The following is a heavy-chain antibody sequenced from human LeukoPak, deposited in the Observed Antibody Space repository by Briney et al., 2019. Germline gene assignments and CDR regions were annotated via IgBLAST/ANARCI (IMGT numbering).Heavy chain of an antibody. J-gene: IGHJ3*02. Sequence: PSGTLSLTCAVSGGSISSSNWWSWVRQPPGKGLEWIGEIYHSGSTNYNPSLKSRVTISLDTSKNQFSLKLSSMTAADTAVYYCARGFDGPNAFDIWGQGTMVTVSS. CDR3: ARGFDGPNAFDI. D-gene: IGHD5-24*01. CDR1: GGSISSSNW. V-gene: IGHV4-4*02. CDR2: IYHSGST.